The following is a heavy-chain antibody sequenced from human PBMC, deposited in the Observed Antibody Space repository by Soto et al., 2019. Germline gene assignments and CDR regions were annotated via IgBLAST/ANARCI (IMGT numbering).Heavy chain of an antibody. J-gene: IGHJ5*02. CDR1: GGTFSSYT. CDR3: ARGSGTTNPFDP. D-gene: IGHD1-1*01. CDR2: IIPILGIA. Sequence: SVKVSCKASGGTFSSYTISWVRQAPGQGLEWMGRIIPILGIANYAQKFQGRVTITADKSTSTAYMELSSLRSEDMAVYYCARGSGTTNPFDPWGQGTLVTVSS. V-gene: IGHV1-69*02.